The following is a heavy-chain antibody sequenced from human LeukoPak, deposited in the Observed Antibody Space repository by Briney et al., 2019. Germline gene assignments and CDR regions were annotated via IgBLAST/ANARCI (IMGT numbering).Heavy chain of an antibody. CDR1: GFTFTSYA. J-gene: IGHJ4*02. CDR3: TRSPSLGGSYWGFDY. V-gene: IGHV3-74*01. Sequence: PGGSLRLSCAASGFTFTSYAMSWVRQAPGKGLVWVSRLSPDGSSSIYADSVKGRFTVSRDNAKNTLYLQMNSLRADDTAVYYCTRSPSLGGSYWGFDYWGQGTLLTVSS. D-gene: IGHD1-26*01. CDR2: LSPDGSSS.